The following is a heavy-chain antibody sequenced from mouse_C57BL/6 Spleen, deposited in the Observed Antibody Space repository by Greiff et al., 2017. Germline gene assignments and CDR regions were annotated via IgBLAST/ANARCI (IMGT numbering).Heavy chain of an antibody. V-gene: IGHV5-15*01. D-gene: IGHD1-1*01. CDR2: ISNLAYSI. CDR3: ARLGGSSLYAMDY. Sequence: EVKLMESGGGLVQPGGSLKLSCAASGFTFSDYGMAWVRQAPRKGPEWVAFISNLAYSIYYADTVTGRFTISRENAKNTLYLEMSSLRSEDTAMYYCARLGGSSLYAMDYWGQGTSVTVSS. J-gene: IGHJ4*01. CDR1: GFTFSDYG.